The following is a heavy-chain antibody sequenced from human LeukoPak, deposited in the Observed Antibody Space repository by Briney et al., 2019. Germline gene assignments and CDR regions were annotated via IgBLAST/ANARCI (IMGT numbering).Heavy chain of an antibody. J-gene: IGHJ4*02. CDR2: INPNSGGT. V-gene: IGHV1-2*02. CDR3: AREEVGATRSFDY. D-gene: IGHD1-26*01. Sequence: ASVKVSCKASGYTFTGYYMHWVRQAPGQGLEWMGWINPNSGGTNYAQKFQGRVTMTRDTSISTAYMELSRLRSDDTAVYYCAREEVGATRSFDYLGQGTLVTVSS. CDR1: GYTFTGYY.